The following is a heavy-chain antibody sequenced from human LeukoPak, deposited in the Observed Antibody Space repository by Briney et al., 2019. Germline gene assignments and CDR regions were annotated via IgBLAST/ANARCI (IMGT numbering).Heavy chain of an antibody. Sequence: GGSLRLSCVVSGFTFSSYPMSWVRQAPGKGLEWVSCISSSFNSAYYADSVKGRFTISRDNSKNTLHLQMDSLRAEDTALYYCARRDISGWFSLDSWGQGTLVTVSS. D-gene: IGHD6-19*01. CDR1: GFTFSSYP. V-gene: IGHV3-23*01. J-gene: IGHJ4*02. CDR3: ARRDISGWFSLDS. CDR2: ISSSFNSA.